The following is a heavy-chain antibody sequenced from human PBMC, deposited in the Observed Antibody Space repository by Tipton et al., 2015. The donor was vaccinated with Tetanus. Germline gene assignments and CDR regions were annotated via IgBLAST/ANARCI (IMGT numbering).Heavy chain of an antibody. D-gene: IGHD4-17*01. CDR3: ARPSTTVTPRAFDV. CDR1: GGSISNYY. Sequence: TLSLTCSVSGGSISNYYWNWIRQSPGKRLEWIGNIYSNGDTDYNPSLQRRATISLDTAKRHFSLRLKSVTAADAAVYYCARPSTTVTPRAFDVWGQGTMVTVSS. J-gene: IGHJ3*01. V-gene: IGHV4-4*09. CDR2: IYSNGDT.